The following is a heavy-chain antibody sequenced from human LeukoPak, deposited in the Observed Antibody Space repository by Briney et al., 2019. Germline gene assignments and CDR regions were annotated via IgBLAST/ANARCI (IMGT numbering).Heavy chain of an antibody. D-gene: IGHD2-2*01. J-gene: IGHJ5*02. CDR3: AGLAYCSSTSCYGFDP. CDR1: GYTFTSYD. CDR2: MNPNSGNT. V-gene: IGHV1-8*03. Sequence: ASVKVSCKASGYTFTSYDINWVRQATGQGLEWMGWMNPNSGNTGYAQKFQGRVTITRNTSISTAYMELSSLRSEDTAVYYCAGLAYCSSTSCYGFDPWGQGTLVTASS.